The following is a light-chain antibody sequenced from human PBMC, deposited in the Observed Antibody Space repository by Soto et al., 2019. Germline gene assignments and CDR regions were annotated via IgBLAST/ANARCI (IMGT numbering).Light chain of an antibody. CDR3: SSFTRTNTWV. V-gene: IGLV2-14*01. J-gene: IGLJ3*02. Sequence: HSALTQPASVSGSPGQSITISCTATSADLGGYNYVSWYQQHPGKAPKLMFYEVNKRPSGVSNRFSASKSGNTASLTISGLQPEDEADYYCSSFTRTNTWVFGGGTKLTVL. CDR2: EVN. CDR1: SADLGGYNY.